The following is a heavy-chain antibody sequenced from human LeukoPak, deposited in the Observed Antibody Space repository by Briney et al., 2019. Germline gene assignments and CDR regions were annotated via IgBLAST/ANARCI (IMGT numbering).Heavy chain of an antibody. Sequence: ASVKVSCKVSGYTLTELSMHWVRQAPGKGLEWMGGFDPEDGETIYAQKFQGRVTMTEDTSTDTAYMELSSLRSEDTAVYYCATGYGYCSSPSCPGSWFDPWGQGTLVTVSS. D-gene: IGHD2-2*03. CDR3: ATGYGYCSSPSCPGSWFDP. V-gene: IGHV1-24*01. CDR2: FDPEDGET. J-gene: IGHJ5*02. CDR1: GYTLTELS.